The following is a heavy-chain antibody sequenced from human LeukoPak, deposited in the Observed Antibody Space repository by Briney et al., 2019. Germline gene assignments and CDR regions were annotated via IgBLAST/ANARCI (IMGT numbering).Heavy chain of an antibody. D-gene: IGHD1-26*01. CDR2: ISGSGGST. CDR3: ASRKGAAGYYYYGMDV. V-gene: IGHV3-23*01. Sequence: GGSLRLSCAASGFTFSSYAMSWVRQAPGKGLEWVSAISGSGGSTYYADSVKGRFTISRDNSKNTLYLQMNSLRAEDTAVYYCASRKGAAGYYYYGMDVWGQGTTVTVSS. J-gene: IGHJ6*02. CDR1: GFTFSSYA.